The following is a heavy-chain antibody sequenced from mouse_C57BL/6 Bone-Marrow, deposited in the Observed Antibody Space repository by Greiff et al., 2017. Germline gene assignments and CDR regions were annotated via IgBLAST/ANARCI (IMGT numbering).Heavy chain of an antibody. V-gene: IGHV1-4*01. Sequence: QVQLQQSGAELARPGASVKMSCKASGYTFTSYTMHWVKQRPGQGLEWIGYINPSSGYTKYNQKFKDKATLTADKSSSTAYMQLSSLTSEDSAVYSCARCTYQFGMDYWGQGTSVTVSS. D-gene: IGHD5-1*01. CDR2: INPSSGYT. CDR3: ARCTYQFGMDY. J-gene: IGHJ4*01. CDR1: GYTFTSYT.